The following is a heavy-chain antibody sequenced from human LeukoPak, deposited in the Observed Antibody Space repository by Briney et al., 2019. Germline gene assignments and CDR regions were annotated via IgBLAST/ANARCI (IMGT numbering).Heavy chain of an antibody. CDR3: ARGGGITMIAYYFDY. CDR1: GGSFSGYY. CDR2: INHSGST. Sequence: SEPLSLTCAVYGGSFSGYYWSWIRQPPGKGLEWIGEINHSGSTNYNPSLKSRVTISVDTSKNQFSLKLGSVTAADTAVYYCARGGGITMIAYYFDYWGQGTLVTVSS. J-gene: IGHJ4*02. V-gene: IGHV4-34*01. D-gene: IGHD3-22*01.